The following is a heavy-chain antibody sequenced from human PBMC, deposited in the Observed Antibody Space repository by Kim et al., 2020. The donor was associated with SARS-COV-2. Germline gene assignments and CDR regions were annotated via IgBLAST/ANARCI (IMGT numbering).Heavy chain of an antibody. CDR3: TSRTQGTYYFDY. V-gene: IGHV3-73*01. Sequence: AYAASVKGRFTISRDDSKNTAYLQMNSLKTEDTAVYYCTSRTQGTYYFDYWGQGTLVTVSS. D-gene: IGHD2-2*01. J-gene: IGHJ4*02.